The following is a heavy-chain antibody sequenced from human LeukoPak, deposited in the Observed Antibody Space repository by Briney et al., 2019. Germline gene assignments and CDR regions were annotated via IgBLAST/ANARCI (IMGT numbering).Heavy chain of an antibody. CDR3: AKGLIQLWLQLY. D-gene: IGHD5-18*01. J-gene: IGHJ4*02. Sequence: GGSLRLSCAASGFTFSSYSMNWVRQAPGKGLEWVSSISSSSSYIYYADSVKGRFTISRDNAKNSLYLQMNSLRAEDTAVYYCAKGLIQLWLQLYWGQGTLVTVSS. CDR2: ISSSSSYI. CDR1: GFTFSSYS. V-gene: IGHV3-21*01.